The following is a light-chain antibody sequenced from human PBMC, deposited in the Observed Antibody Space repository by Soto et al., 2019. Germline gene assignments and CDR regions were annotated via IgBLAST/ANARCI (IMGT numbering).Light chain of an antibody. CDR2: EVS. J-gene: IGLJ2*01. CDR1: STDVGGYNS. V-gene: IGLV2-8*01. Sequence: QSALTQAPSASGSPGQSVTISCTGTSTDVGGYNSVSWFQHHPGKAPKLMIYEVSKRPSGVPDRLSGSKSGNTASLTVSGLQAEDEADYYCSSYGGSNNLIFGGGTKLTVL. CDR3: SSYGGSNNLI.